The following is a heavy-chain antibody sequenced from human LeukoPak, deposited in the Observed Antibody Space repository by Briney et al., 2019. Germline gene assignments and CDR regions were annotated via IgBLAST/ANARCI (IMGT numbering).Heavy chain of an antibody. J-gene: IGHJ3*02. V-gene: IGHV3-33*01. CDR3: ARGAYCSGGSCPGAFDI. Sequence: GRSLRLSCAASGFTFSSYGMHWVRQAPGKGLEWVAVIWYDGSNKYYADSVKGRFTISRDNSKNTLYLQMNSLRVEDTAVYYCARGAYCSGGSCPGAFDIWGQGTMVTVSS. CDR2: IWYDGSNK. CDR1: GFTFSSYG. D-gene: IGHD2-15*01.